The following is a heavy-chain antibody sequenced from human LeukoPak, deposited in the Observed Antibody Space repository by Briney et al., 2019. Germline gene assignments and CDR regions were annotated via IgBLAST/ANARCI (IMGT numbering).Heavy chain of an antibody. CDR2: IYPGDSDT. CDR3: ARLQGGSGGARYNWFDP. D-gene: IGHD3-10*01. CDR1: GYSFTSYW. Sequence: GESLKISCKGSGYSFTSYWIGRGRQMPGKGLEWMGIIYPGDSDTRYSPSFQGQVTISADKSISTAYLQWSSLKASDTAMYYCARLQGGSGGARYNWFDPWGQGTLVTVSS. V-gene: IGHV5-51*01. J-gene: IGHJ5*02.